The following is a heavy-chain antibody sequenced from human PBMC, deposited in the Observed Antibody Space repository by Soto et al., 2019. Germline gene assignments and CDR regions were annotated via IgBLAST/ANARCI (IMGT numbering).Heavy chain of an antibody. D-gene: IGHD5-12*01. V-gene: IGHV3-33*01. CDR2: IWYDGSNK. J-gene: IGHJ6*03. CDR3: ARDHVKWLPYYYYMDV. CDR1: GFTFSSYG. Sequence: GGSLRLSCAASGFTFSSYGMHWVRQAPGKGLEWVAVIWYDGSNKYYADSVKGRFTISRDNSKNTLYLQMNSLRAEDTAVYYCARDHVKWLPYYYYMDVWGKGTTVTVSS.